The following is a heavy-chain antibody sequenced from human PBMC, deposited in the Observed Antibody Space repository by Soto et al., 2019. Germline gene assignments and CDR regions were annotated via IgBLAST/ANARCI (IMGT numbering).Heavy chain of an antibody. CDR3: ANSWGLCNNACSSGDDY. V-gene: IGHV3-30*18. J-gene: IGHJ4*02. Sequence: QVQLVESGGGVVQPGRSLRLSCAAAGFTFSSYGMHWVRQAPGKGLEWVAVISYDGSKKYYADSVEGRFTISRDNSRNTLYLKMNSLRTEDTAVYYCANSWGLCNNACSSGDDYWGQGTLVTVSS. CDR2: ISYDGSKK. D-gene: IGHD2-21*02. CDR1: GFTFSSYG.